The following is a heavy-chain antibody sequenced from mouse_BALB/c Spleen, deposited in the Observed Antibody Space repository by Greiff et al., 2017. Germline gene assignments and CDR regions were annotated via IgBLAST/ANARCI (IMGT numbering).Heavy chain of an antibody. J-gene: IGHJ4*01. Sequence: DVMLVESGGGLVQPGGSLKLSCAASGFTFSSFGMHWVRQAPEKGLEWVAYISSGSSTIYYADTVKGRFTISRDNPKNTLFLQMTSLRSEDTAMYYCASGYYPYYYAMDYWGQGTSVTVSS. CDR1: GFTFSSFG. CDR3: ASGYYPYYYAMDY. CDR2: ISSGSSTI. V-gene: IGHV5-17*02. D-gene: IGHD2-3*01.